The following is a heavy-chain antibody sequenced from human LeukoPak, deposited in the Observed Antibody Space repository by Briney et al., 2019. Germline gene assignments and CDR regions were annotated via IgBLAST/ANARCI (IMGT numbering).Heavy chain of an antibody. J-gene: IGHJ6*03. V-gene: IGHV4-39*01. CDR2: IYYSGST. Sequence: PSETLSLTCAVSGGSISSSSYYWGWIRQPPGKGLEWIGSIYYSGSTYYNPSLKSRVTISVDTSKNQFSLKLSSVTAADTAVYYCARQYSNSYYYSYYYMDVWAKGTTVTVSS. CDR1: GGSISSSSYY. CDR3: ARQYSNSYYYSYYYMDV. D-gene: IGHD4-11*01.